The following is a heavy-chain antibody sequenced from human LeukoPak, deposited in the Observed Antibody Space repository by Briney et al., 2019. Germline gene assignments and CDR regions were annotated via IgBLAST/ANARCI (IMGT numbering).Heavy chain of an antibody. CDR1: GYTFTSYA. V-gene: IGHV1-3*01. CDR3: ARELSAGIVGFDAFDI. D-gene: IGHD1-26*01. Sequence: GASVKVSCKASGYTFTSYAMHWVRQAPGQRLKWMGWINAGNGNTKYSQKFQGRVTITRDTSASTAYMELSSLRSEDTAVYYCARELSAGIVGFDAFDIWGQGTMVTVSS. CDR2: INAGNGNT. J-gene: IGHJ3*02.